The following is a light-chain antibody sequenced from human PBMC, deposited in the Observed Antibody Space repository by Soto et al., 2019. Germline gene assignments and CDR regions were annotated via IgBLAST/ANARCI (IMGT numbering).Light chain of an antibody. CDR2: GAS. V-gene: IGKV3-20*01. CDR3: QQYGSSPPWT. J-gene: IGKJ1*01. Sequence: EIVLTQSPGTLSLSPGERATLSCRAGQSVSWSYLAWYQQKPGQAPRLLIYGASSRATGIPDRFSCSGSGTDFTLTISRLEPEDFAVYYCQQYGSSPPWTFGQGTKVEIK. CDR1: QSVSWSY.